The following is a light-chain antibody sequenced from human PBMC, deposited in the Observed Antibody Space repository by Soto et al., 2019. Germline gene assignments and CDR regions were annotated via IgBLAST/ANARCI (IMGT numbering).Light chain of an antibody. Sequence: DIQMTQSPSTLSASVGARVTITCRASQSISSWLAWYQQKPGKAPKPLIYKASSLESGVPSRFSGSGSGTEFTLTINSLQTEDFGVYYCQQYNVWPQTFGQGTKVDIK. J-gene: IGKJ1*01. CDR3: QQYNVWPQT. CDR1: QSISSW. CDR2: KAS. V-gene: IGKV1-5*03.